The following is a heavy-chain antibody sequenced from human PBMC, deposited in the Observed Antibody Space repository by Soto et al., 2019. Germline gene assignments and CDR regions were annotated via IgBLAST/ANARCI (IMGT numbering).Heavy chain of an antibody. J-gene: IGHJ4*02. V-gene: IGHV4-31*03. CDR2: IYYSGST. D-gene: IGHD3-16*01. CDR1: GGSISSGGYY. Sequence: QVQLQESGPGLVKPSQTLSLTCTVSGGSISSGGYYWSWIRQHPGKGLEWIGYIYYSGSTYYNPSLKSRVTISVDTSKNQFSLKLSSVTAADTAVYYCARVSIMITFGTESLYFDYWGQGTLVTVSS. CDR3: ARVSIMITFGTESLYFDY.